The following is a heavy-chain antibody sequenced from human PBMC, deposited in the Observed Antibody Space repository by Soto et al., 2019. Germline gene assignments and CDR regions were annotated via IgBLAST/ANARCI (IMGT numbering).Heavy chain of an antibody. V-gene: IGHV4-59*01. D-gene: IGHD3-10*01. CDR1: GGSISSYY. J-gene: IGHJ6*03. CDR3: ARVSGTYSHAGGYYYYYYMDA. Sequence: PSETLSLTCTVSGGSISSYYWSWIRQPPGKGLEWIGYTYNSGSTKYNPSLKSPVTISLDTSKNQFSLRLSSVTAADTAVYYCARVSGTYSHAGGYYYYYYMDAWGQGTPVTVSS. CDR2: TYNSGST.